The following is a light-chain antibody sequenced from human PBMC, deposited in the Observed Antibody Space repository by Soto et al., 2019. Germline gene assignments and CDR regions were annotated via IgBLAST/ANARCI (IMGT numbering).Light chain of an antibody. Sequence: EIVLTQSPATLSSSPGERATLSCRASQSVSSSYLAWYQQRRGQAPRRLIYGVSSRATGIPDRFSGSGSGTDFTLTISRLEPEDFAVYYCQQYGGSLVTFGGGTKVELK. CDR2: GVS. CDR1: QSVSSSY. V-gene: IGKV3-20*01. CDR3: QQYGGSLVT. J-gene: IGKJ4*01.